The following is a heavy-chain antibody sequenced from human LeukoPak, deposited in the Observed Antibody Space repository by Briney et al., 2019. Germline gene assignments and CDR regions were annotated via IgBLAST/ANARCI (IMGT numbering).Heavy chain of an antibody. CDR1: GYSISSGYY. CDR2: IYHSGST. CDR3: ASDASSGWFDY. V-gene: IGHV4-38-2*01. D-gene: IGHD6-19*01. J-gene: IGHJ5*01. Sequence: SETLSLTCAVSGYSISSGYYWGWIRQPPGKGLEWIGSIYHSGSTYYKPSLKSRVNISVDTSNNQFSLELSSVTAADTAVYYCASDASSGWFDYWGQGTLVTVSS.